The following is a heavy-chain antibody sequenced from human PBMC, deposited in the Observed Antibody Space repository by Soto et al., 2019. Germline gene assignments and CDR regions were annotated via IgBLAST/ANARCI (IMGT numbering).Heavy chain of an antibody. CDR3: AKEGAATGYRAGRFFDY. J-gene: IGHJ4*02. D-gene: IGHD3-9*01. CDR1: GFTFSSYA. V-gene: IGHV3-23*01. Sequence: GGSLRLSCAASGFTFSSYAMSWVRQAPGKGLEWVSAISGSGGSTYYADSVKGRFTISRDNSKNTLYLQMNSLRAEDTAVYYWAKEGAATGYRAGRFFDYWGQGTLVTVSS. CDR2: ISGSGGST.